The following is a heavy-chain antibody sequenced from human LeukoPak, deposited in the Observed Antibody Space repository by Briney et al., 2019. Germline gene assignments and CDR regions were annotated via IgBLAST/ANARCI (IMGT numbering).Heavy chain of an antibody. CDR3: AKYDTSVNFDY. CDR2: IKSNPDGGTT. D-gene: IGHD3-22*01. CDR1: GFTFTNAW. J-gene: IGHJ4*02. V-gene: IGHV3-15*01. Sequence: GGSLRLSCVASGFTFTNAWMSWARQAPGKGLEWVGHIKSNPDGGTTDYTAPLKGRFIISRDDSKHTLYLQMNSLKTDDTAVYFCAKYDTSVNFDYWGQGTLVTVSS.